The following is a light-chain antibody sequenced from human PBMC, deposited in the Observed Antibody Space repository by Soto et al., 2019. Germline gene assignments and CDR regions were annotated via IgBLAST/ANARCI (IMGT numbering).Light chain of an antibody. CDR3: SSYRSSSKRV. V-gene: IGLV2-14*03. CDR2: DVS. J-gene: IGLJ1*01. Sequence: QSALTQPASVSGSPGQSITISCTGTSSDVGGYNYVSWYQQHPGKAPKLMIYDVSNRPSGVSNRFSGSKSGNTASLTISGLQAEDEADYYCSSYRSSSKRVFGTVTKVTVL. CDR1: SSDVGGYNY.